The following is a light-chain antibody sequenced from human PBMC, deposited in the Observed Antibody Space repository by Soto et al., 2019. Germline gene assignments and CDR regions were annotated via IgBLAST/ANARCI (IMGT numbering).Light chain of an antibody. Sequence: DIQMTQSPSTLSASVGDRVTITCRASQSISNWLAWYQQKPGKAPNLLIYKASNLHSGVPSRFSGSGSGTEFTLTISSLQPDDFATYYCQRYSGFSRTFGQGTKVDI. V-gene: IGKV1-5*03. J-gene: IGKJ1*01. CDR1: QSISNW. CDR2: KAS. CDR3: QRYSGFSRT.